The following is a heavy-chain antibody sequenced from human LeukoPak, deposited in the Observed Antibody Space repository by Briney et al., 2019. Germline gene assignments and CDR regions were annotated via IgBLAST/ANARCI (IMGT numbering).Heavy chain of an antibody. D-gene: IGHD6-6*01. V-gene: IGHV3-13*01. Sequence: GRSLRLSCAAPGLTFSSYDMHWVRQATGKGLEWVSAISTAGDTYYAGSVKGRFAISRENAKNSSYLQMNSLRAGDTAVYYCAREYRSSSGRAFDYWGQGTLVTVSS. CDR1: GLTFSSYD. CDR3: AREYRSSSGRAFDY. J-gene: IGHJ4*02. CDR2: ISTAGDT.